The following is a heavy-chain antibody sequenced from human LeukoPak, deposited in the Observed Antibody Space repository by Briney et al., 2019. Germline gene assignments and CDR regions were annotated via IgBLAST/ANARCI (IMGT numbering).Heavy chain of an antibody. D-gene: IGHD2-2*01. V-gene: IGHV7-4-1*02. CDR3: AREYCSSTSCYAGIGWFDP. CDR2: INTNTGNP. J-gene: IGHJ5*02. CDR1: GYTFTSYA. Sequence: EASVKVSCKASGYTFTSYAMNWVRQAPGQGLEWMGWINTNTGNPTYAQGFTGRFVFSLDISVSTAYLQISSLKAEDTAVYYCAREYCSSTSCYAGIGWFDPWGQRTLVTVSS.